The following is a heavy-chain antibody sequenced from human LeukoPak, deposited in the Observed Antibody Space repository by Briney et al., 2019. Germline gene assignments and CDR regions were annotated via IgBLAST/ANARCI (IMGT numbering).Heavy chain of an antibody. CDR2: LYPGGYT. CDR1: GFTVSSNY. Sequence: GGSLRLSCAASGFTVSSNYMSWVRQAPGKGLEWVSVLYPGGYTYYADSVKGRFTISRDNSNNTLYLQMNSLRAEDTAVYYCARAPDSYEAFDIWGQGTMVTVSS. J-gene: IGHJ3*02. D-gene: IGHD3-10*01. CDR3: ARAPDSYEAFDI. V-gene: IGHV3-66*01.